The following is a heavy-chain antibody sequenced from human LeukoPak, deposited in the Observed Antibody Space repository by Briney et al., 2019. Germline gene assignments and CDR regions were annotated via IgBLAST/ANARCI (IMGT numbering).Heavy chain of an antibody. J-gene: IGHJ4*02. CDR1: RFTFSSYG. CDR2: ISFDGSNK. V-gene: IGHV3-30*03. Sequence: GGSLRLSCAASRFTFSSYGMHWVRQAPGKGLEWVAVISFDGSNKYYADSVKGRFTISRDNSKNTLYLQMNSLRAEDTAVYYCARDEGTAALDYWGQGTLVTVSS. CDR3: ARDEGTAALDY. D-gene: IGHD6-13*01.